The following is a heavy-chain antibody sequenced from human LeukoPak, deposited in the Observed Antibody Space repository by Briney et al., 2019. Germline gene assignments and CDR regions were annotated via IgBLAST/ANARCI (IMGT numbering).Heavy chain of an antibody. Sequence: SVKVSXKASGGTFSSYAISWVRQAPGQGLEWMGRIIPIFGTANYAQKFQGRVTITTDESTSTAYMELSSLRSEDTAVYYCARLVLGWNWFDPWGQGTLVTVSS. CDR1: GGTFSSYA. CDR2: IIPIFGTA. V-gene: IGHV1-69*05. CDR3: ARLVLGWNWFDP. D-gene: IGHD5-24*01. J-gene: IGHJ5*02.